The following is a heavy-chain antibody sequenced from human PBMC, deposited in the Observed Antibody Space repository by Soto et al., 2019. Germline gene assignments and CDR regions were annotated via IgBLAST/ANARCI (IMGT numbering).Heavy chain of an antibody. CDR3: AREGTPHCSSTSCYPSTRRPGYYYGMDV. Sequence: PSETLSLTCTVSGGSISSGGYYWSWIRQHPGKGLEWIGYIYYSGSTYYNPSLKSRVTISVDTSKNQFSLKLSSVTAADTAVYYCAREGTPHCSSTSCYPSTRRPGYYYGMDVWGQGTTVTVSS. D-gene: IGHD2-2*01. J-gene: IGHJ6*02. V-gene: IGHV4-31*03. CDR1: GGSISSGGYY. CDR2: IYYSGST.